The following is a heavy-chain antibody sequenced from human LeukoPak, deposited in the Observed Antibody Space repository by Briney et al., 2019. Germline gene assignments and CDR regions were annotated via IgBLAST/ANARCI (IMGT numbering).Heavy chain of an antibody. CDR1: GFTFRSYS. CDR3: ARWGIAAAGTMWGPDAFDI. CDR2: ISSSSSYI. J-gene: IGHJ3*02. Sequence: GGPLRLSCAASGFTFRSYSMNWVGQPPGRGLEGVSSISSSSSYIYYADSVKGRFTISRDNAKNSLYLQMNSLRAEDTAVYYCARWGIAAAGTMWGPDAFDIWGQGTMVTVSS. V-gene: IGHV3-21*01. D-gene: IGHD6-13*01.